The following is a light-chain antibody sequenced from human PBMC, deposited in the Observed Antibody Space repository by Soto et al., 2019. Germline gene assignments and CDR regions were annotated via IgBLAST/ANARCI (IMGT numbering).Light chain of an antibody. J-gene: IGKJ3*01. CDR1: RHVYINA. CDR2: GAS. Sequence: VLTQSPATLSLSPGDRATLSCRASRHVYINALGWYQQKPGRTPTLLIYGASTRATDIPDRFSATGSGTDFSLTISGVEPEDSAVCYCQQYGASPFTFGPGNRLEI. CDR3: QQYGASPFT. V-gene: IGKV3-20*01.